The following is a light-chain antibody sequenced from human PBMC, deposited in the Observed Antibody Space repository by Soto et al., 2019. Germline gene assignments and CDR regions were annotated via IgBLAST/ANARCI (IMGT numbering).Light chain of an antibody. CDR2: EVS. J-gene: IGLJ1*01. CDR3: SSYTSSSTPCV. V-gene: IGLV2-14*01. CDR1: SSDVGGYNY. Sequence: QSVLPQPASVSGSPGQSITISCTGTSSDVGGYNYVSWYQQHPGKAPKLMIYEVSNRPSGVSNRFSGSKSGNTASLTISGLQAEDEADYYCSSYTSSSTPCVFGTGTKVTVL.